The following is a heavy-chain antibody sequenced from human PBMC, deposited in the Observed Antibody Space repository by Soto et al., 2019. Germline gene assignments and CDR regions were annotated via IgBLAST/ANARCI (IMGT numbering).Heavy chain of an antibody. CDR1: GFTFSSYE. Sequence: QLVESGGGSVQPGRSLRLSCAPSGFTFSSYEMNWVRQSPGKGLEWVSYISVSGTMRFYADDVKGRFNISRDNTKKTLYLQMNSLRAEDTALYYCATAGLAGTVWGQGTTVTVSS. V-gene: IGHV3-48*03. D-gene: IGHD1-1*01. CDR3: ATAGLAGTV. CDR2: ISVSGTMR. J-gene: IGHJ6*02.